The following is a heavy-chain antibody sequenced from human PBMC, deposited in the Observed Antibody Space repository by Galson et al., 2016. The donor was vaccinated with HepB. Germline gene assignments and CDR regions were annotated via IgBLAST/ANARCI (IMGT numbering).Heavy chain of an antibody. D-gene: IGHD3-16*01. CDR3: ARGGRFYFSGMDV. V-gene: IGHV4-30-4*01. CDR1: GASMRTGDYY. Sequence: TLSLTCTVSGASMRTGDYYWTWIRQPPGKGLELIGYIFYSGSPYYNPSLKSRVSISSDMSNKPFYLKLSSVSAADTAGYFCARGGRFYFSGMDVWGQGTTVTVSS. J-gene: IGHJ6*02. CDR2: IFYSGSP.